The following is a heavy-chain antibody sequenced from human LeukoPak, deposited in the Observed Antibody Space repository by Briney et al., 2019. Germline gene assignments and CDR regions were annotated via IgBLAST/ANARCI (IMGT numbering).Heavy chain of an antibody. CDR1: GYTFTSYG. D-gene: IGHD2-2*02. CDR2: ISAYNGTT. J-gene: IGHJ5*02. V-gene: IGHV1-18*01. CDR3: ARDWAKYCSSTSCYTLGFDP. Sequence: GASVKVSCKASGYTFTSYGISWVRQAPGQGLEWMGWISAYNGTTNYAQKLQGRVTMTTDTSTSTAYMELRSLRSDDTAVYYCARDWAKYCSSTSCYTLGFDPWGQGTLVTVSS.